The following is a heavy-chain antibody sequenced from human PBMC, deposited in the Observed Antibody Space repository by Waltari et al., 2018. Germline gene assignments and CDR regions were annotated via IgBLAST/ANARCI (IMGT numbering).Heavy chain of an antibody. CDR3: IRDYGSPY. CDR1: GFTLSNYW. J-gene: IGHJ4*02. V-gene: IGHV3-7*03. CDR2: INKDGTET. D-gene: IGHD6-19*01. Sequence: EAQQVESGGDVVQPGGALSLFCVVCGFTLSNYWMSWVRQAPGKGLEWVANINKDGTETYYVDSVRGRFTISKDDAKNSVYLQMNSLKVEDTAVYYCIRDYGSPYWGQGTLVTVSS.